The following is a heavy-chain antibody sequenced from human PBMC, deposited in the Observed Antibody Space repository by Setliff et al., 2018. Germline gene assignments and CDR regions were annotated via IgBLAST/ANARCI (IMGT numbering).Heavy chain of an antibody. CDR3: ARHTIAMSTIISYFDY. CDR2: LYYSGST. Sequence: SETLSLTCTASGGFINNGDYNWGWVRQPPGEGLECVGSLYYSGSTYYNPSLKSRVTISVDTSKTQFSLKLSSVTAADTAVYYCARHTIAMSTIISYFDYWGQGTLVTVSS. D-gene: IGHD3-10*01. CDR1: GGFINNGDYN. V-gene: IGHV4-39*01. J-gene: IGHJ4*02.